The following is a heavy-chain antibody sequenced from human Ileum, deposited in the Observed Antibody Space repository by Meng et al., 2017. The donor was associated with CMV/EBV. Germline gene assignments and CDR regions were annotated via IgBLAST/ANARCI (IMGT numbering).Heavy chain of an antibody. V-gene: IGHV3-74*01. Sequence: GESLKISCVASGVIFSNYWMHWVRQAPGKGLVWVSRVHRDGSDRDYADSVKGRFTISRDNAKNTLYLQVNSLRAEDTAVYYCVRDGNYGAYDYWGQGTLVTVSS. CDR1: GVIFSNYW. D-gene: IGHD4-17*01. CDR2: VHRDGSDR. CDR3: VRDGNYGAYDY. J-gene: IGHJ4*02.